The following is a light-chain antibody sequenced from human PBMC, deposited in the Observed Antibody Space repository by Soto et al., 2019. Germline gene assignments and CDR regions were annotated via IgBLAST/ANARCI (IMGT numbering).Light chain of an antibody. CDR3: LQYYGPPQT. CDR2: WAS. V-gene: IGKV4-1*01. Sequence: DIVMTQSPDSLAVSLGERATINCKSSQSILYTSSGNNYLAWYQHKPGQPPKLLIYWASTRVSGVPDRFSGSGSGKDFTLTISSLQAEDVAVYYCLQYYGPPQTFGQGTKVEIK. CDR1: QSILYTSSGNNY. J-gene: IGKJ1*01.